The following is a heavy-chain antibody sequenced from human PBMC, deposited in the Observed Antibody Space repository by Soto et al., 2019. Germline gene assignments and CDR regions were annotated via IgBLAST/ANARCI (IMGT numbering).Heavy chain of an antibody. D-gene: IGHD2-21*02. Sequence: QVTLKESGPTLVKPTQTLTLTCTVSGLSLRTTGVGVGWVRQPPGKALEGLALIYWDEDKRYSPSLRSRLTIAKDIFEKQVVLTMTNVDTVDTATYYCVQSRCGGDCLEIYSSHAYNGLDVWGQGTTVTVSS. CDR1: GLSLRTTGVG. J-gene: IGHJ6*02. CDR3: VQSRCGGDCLEIYSSHAYNGLDV. CDR2: IYWDEDK. V-gene: IGHV2-5*02.